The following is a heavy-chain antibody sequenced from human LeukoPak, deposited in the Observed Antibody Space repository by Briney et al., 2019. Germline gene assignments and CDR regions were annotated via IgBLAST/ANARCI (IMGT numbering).Heavy chain of an antibody. V-gene: IGHV3-30-3*01. CDR3: ASRRNDYGDLGY. D-gene: IGHD4-17*01. Sequence: PGRSLRLSCAASGFTFSSYAMHWVRQAPGKGLEWVAVISYDGSNKYYADSVKGRFTISRDNSKNTLYLQMNSLRAEDTAVYYCASRRNDYGDLGYWGQGTLVTVSS. CDR1: GFTFSSYA. CDR2: ISYDGSNK. J-gene: IGHJ4*02.